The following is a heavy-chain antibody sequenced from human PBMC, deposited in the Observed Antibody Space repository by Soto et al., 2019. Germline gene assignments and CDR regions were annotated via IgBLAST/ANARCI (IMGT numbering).Heavy chain of an antibody. CDR2: INHSGST. CDR1: GGSFSGYY. D-gene: IGHD1-1*01. V-gene: IGHV4-34*01. Sequence: QVQLQQWGAGLLKPSETLSLTCAVYGGSFSGYYWSWIRQPPGKGLEWIGEINHSGSTNYNPSLKSRVTISVDTSKNQFSLKLSSVTAADTAVYYCARGPRYRPLGYWGQGTLVTVSS. CDR3: ARGPRYRPLGY. J-gene: IGHJ4*02.